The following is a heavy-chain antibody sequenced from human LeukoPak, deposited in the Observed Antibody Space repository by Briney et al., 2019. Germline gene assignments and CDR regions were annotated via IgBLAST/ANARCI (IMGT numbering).Heavy chain of an antibody. J-gene: IGHJ4*02. V-gene: IGHV4-61*02. CDR2: IYTSGST. CDR3: AGKGGDLLSYSFDY. D-gene: IGHD2-2*01. Sequence: SETLSLTCTVSGVSISSGSYYWSWIRQPAGKGLEWIGRIYTSGSTNYNPSLKSRVTISLDTSKNQFSLKVSSVTAADTAVYYCAGKGGDLLSYSFDYWGQGTLVTVSS. CDR1: GVSISSGSYY.